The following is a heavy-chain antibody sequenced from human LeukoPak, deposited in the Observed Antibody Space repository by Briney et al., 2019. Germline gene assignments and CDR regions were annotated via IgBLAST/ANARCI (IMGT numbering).Heavy chain of an antibody. CDR2: INPSGGST. CDR1: GYAFTSCY. J-gene: IGHJ4*02. CDR3: AREMATITDHYYFDY. Sequence: ASVKVSCKASGYAFTSCYMDWVRQAPGQGLEWMGVINPSGGSTSYAQKFQGRVTMTRDTSTSTVYMELSSLRSEDTAVYYCAREMATITDHYYFDYWGQGTLVTVSS. D-gene: IGHD5-24*01. V-gene: IGHV1-46*01.